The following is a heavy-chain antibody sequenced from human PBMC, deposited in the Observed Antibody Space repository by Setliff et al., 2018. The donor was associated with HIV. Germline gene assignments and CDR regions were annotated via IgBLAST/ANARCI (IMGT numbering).Heavy chain of an antibody. J-gene: IGHJ4*02. Sequence: GGSLRLSCAASGFTFSTYGMSWVRQAPGKGLEWVSAISGSSNSTYYADSVKGRFTISRDNSKSTLYLQMNSLRPEDTAVYYCASARVPTGGTSTSLDYWGQGALVTVSS. V-gene: IGHV3-23*01. CDR2: ISGSSNST. CDR1: GFTFSTYG. CDR3: ASARVPTGGTSTSLDY. D-gene: IGHD1-1*01.